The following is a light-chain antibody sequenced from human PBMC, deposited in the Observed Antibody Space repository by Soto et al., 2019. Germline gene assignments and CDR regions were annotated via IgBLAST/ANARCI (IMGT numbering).Light chain of an antibody. V-gene: IGKV3-15*01. CDR1: QSVSRN. CDR3: QQYNNWPPVT. J-gene: IGKJ4*01. Sequence: EVVLTQSPATLSVSPGDRATLSCRASQSVSRNLAWYQQKPGQAPRLLIYGASTRATGVPARFSGSGSATEFTLSISSLQSEDVAVYYCQQYNNWPPVTFGGGTKVEIK. CDR2: GAS.